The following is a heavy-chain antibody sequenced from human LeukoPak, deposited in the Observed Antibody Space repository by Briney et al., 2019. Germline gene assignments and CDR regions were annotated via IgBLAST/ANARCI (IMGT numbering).Heavy chain of an antibody. CDR1: GDSINNGAYY. Sequence: SQTLSLICTVSGDSINNGAYYWTWIRQHPGKGLEWIGYIYYSGSTSHNPSLKSRVTISLDTSKTQFSLKLTSVTAADMAVYYCARAPWVAAAEGDYYYMDVWGKGTTVTVSS. V-gene: IGHV4-31*03. CDR2: IYYSGST. CDR3: ARAPWVAAAEGDYYYMDV. J-gene: IGHJ6*03. D-gene: IGHD2-15*01.